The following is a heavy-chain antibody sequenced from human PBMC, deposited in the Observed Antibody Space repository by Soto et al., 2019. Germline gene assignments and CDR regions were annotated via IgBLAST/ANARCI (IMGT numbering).Heavy chain of an antibody. V-gene: IGHV1-69*13. Sequence: AVKVSCKASGGTFSSYAISWVRQAPGQGLEWMGGIIPIFGTANYAQKFQGRVTITADESTSTAYMELSSLRSEDTAVYYCAAYYYDSSGYSLYWYFDLWGRGTLVTVSS. J-gene: IGHJ2*01. CDR2: IIPIFGTA. CDR3: AAYYYDSSGYSLYWYFDL. D-gene: IGHD3-22*01. CDR1: GGTFSSYA.